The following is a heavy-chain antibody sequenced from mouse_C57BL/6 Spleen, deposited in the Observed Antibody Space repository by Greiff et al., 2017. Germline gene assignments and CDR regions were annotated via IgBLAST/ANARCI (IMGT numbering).Heavy chain of an antibody. CDR3: ALDYYGSSWGYYAMDD. CDR1: GYTFTSYW. V-gene: IGHV1-52*01. D-gene: IGHD1-1*01. J-gene: IGHJ4*01. CDR2: IDPSDSET. Sequence: QVQLQQPGAELVRPGSSVKLSCKASGYTFTSYWMHWVKQRPIQGLEWIGNIDPSDSETHYNQKFKDKATLTVDKSSSTAYMQLSSLTSEDSAVYYCALDYYGSSWGYYAMDDWGQGTSVTVSS.